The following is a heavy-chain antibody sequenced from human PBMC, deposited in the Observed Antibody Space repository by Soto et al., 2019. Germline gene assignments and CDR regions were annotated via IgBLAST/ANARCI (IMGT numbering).Heavy chain of an antibody. CDR3: ARDRHVMDV. CDR1: GFTFSDYD. CDR2: IGIAGDT. J-gene: IGHJ6*02. Sequence: DVQLVESGGTLVQPGGSLRLSCAASGFTFSDYDMHWVRQATGKGLEWVSGIGIAGDTYYSGSVKGRFTISRENAKNSLYLQMNSLRAGDTAVYYGARDRHVMDVWGQGTTVPVSS. V-gene: IGHV3-13*01.